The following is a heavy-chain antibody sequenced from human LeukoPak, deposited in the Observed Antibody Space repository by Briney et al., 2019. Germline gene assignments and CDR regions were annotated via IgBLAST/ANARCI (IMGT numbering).Heavy chain of an antibody. Sequence: SETLSLTCTVSGGSISSYYWSWIRQPPGKGLEWIGYIYYSGSTNYNPSIKSRVTISVDTSKNQFSLKLSSVTAADTAVYYCASTYGSGSYGVDYWGQGTLVTVSS. J-gene: IGHJ4*02. CDR1: GGSISSYY. V-gene: IGHV4-59*01. CDR2: IYYSGST. D-gene: IGHD3-10*01. CDR3: ASTYGSGSYGVDY.